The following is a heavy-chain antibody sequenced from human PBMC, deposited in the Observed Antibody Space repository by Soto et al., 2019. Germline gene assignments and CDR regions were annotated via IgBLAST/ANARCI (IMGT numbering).Heavy chain of an antibody. J-gene: IGHJ6*03. CDR3: AKTGLRYFDWLFSYYMDV. D-gene: IGHD3-9*01. Sequence: GGSLRLSCAASGFTFSSYAMSWVRQAPGKGLEWVSAISGSGGSTYYADSVKGRFTISRDNSKNTLYLQMNSLRAEDTAVYYCAKTGLRYFDWLFSYYMDVWGKGTTVTVSS. V-gene: IGHV3-23*01. CDR1: GFTFSSYA. CDR2: ISGSGGST.